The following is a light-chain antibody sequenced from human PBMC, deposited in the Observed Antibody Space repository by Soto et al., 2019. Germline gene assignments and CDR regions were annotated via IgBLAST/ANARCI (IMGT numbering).Light chain of an antibody. CDR2: DAS. CDR1: QSVTNY. V-gene: IGKV3-11*01. J-gene: IGKJ5*01. Sequence: EIVLTQSPATLSLSPGERATLSCRASQSVTNYLAWYQQKPGQAPRLLIYDASNRATGIPARFSGSGSGTDFTLTISSLEPEDFAVYYCQQRSNWPLITFGQGTRLEIK. CDR3: QQRSNWPLIT.